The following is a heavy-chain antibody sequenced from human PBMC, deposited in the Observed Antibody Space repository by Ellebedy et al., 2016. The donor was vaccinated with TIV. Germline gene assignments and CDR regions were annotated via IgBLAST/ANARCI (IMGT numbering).Heavy chain of an antibody. CDR2: IRASGADT. J-gene: IGHJ4*02. CDR3: AKSRSGCDSTSCYFNFDY. CDR1: GFTFSSYA. V-gene: IGHV3-23*01. Sequence: GGSLRLXXAASGFTFSSYAMNWVRQTPGKGLEWVSSIRASGADTNYVDSVKGRFTISRDNSKNTLYLQLNSLRAEDTAVYYCAKSRSGCDSTSCYFNFDYWGQGTLVTVSS. D-gene: IGHD2-2*01.